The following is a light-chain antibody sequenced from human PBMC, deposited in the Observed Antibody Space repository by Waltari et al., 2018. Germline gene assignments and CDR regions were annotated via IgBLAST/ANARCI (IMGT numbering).Light chain of an antibody. CDR3: QQYATSPPWT. CDR2: AAS. V-gene: IGKV3-20*01. Sequence: EIVLTQSPGTLSFSPGERATLSCRASQTVSSSLLAWYQQKPGQAPRVLIYAASTRATDIPDRFSGSGSGTDFTLTISRVEPEDSAVYYCQQYATSPPWTFGQGTKVEIK. J-gene: IGKJ1*01. CDR1: QTVSSSL.